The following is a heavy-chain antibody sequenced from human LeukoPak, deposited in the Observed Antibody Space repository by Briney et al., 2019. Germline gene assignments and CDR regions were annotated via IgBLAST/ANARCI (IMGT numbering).Heavy chain of an antibody. CDR1: GGSISSYY. D-gene: IGHD5-24*01. CDR3: ARSRRDGYLDY. Sequence: PSETLSLTCTVSGGSISSYYWSWIRQPPGKGLEWIGYIYYSGSTNYNPSLKSRVTISVDTSKNQFSLKLSSVTAADTAVYYCARSRRDGYLDYWGRGTLVTVSS. J-gene: IGHJ4*02. V-gene: IGHV4-59*01. CDR2: IYYSGST.